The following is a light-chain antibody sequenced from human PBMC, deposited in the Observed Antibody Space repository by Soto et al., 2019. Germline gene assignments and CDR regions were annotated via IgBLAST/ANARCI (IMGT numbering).Light chain of an antibody. CDR3: QQSYMDPIT. Sequence: DIQMTQSPSSLSASVGDRVTVTCRAGQSISRYLNWYQKKPGKAPNLLIYDASRLQSGVPSRFSGSGGGTDFTLSISSVQPEDFATYFCQQSYMDPITFGQGTRLEIK. V-gene: IGKV1-39*01. CDR1: QSISRY. CDR2: DAS. J-gene: IGKJ5*01.